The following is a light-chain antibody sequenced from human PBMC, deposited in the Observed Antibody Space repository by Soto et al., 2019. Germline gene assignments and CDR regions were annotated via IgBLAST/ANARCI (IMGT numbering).Light chain of an antibody. CDR2: EVT. CDR3: ISYAGSNNLVV. Sequence: QSALTQPPSASGSPGQSVTLSCTGTSSDVGGYNYVSWYQQHPGKAPKLMIFEVTKRPSGVPDRFSGSKSGNTASLTVSGLHAEDEADYYCISYAGSNNLVVVGGGTKLTVL. J-gene: IGLJ2*01. V-gene: IGLV2-8*01. CDR1: SSDVGGYNY.